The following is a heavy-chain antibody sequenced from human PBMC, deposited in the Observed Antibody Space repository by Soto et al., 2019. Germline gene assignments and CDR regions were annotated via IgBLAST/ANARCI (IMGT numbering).Heavy chain of an antibody. J-gene: IGHJ4*02. V-gene: IGHV3-30*18. CDR2: ISFDGSKK. CDR3: AKVAHSSGTFDY. Sequence: GSLRLSCAASGFIFSSYGMHWVRQAPGKGLEWVAVISFDGSKKYYADSVKGRFTTSRDNSKNTLDLHMNSLRTEDTAVYYCAKVAHSSGTFDYWGQGTLVTAPQ. CDR1: GFIFSSYG. D-gene: IGHD3-3*02.